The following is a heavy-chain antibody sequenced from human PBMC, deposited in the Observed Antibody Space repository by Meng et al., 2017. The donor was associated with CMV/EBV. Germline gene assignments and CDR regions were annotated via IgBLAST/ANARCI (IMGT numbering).Heavy chain of an antibody. D-gene: IGHD2-2*01. Sequence: QVQLQRPGPGFVMPSHTLSLPCTVSGGSISRGDYYWSWIRQPPGKGLEWIGYIYYSGSTYYNPSLKSRVTISVDTSKNQFSLKLSSVTAADTAVYYCARVGRTSCYDYWGQGTLVTVSS. V-gene: IGHV4-30-4*08. J-gene: IGHJ4*02. CDR1: GGSISRGDYY. CDR2: IYYSGST. CDR3: ARVGRTSCYDY.